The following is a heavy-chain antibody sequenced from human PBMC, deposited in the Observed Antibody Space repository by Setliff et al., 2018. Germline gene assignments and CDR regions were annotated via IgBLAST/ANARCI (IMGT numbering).Heavy chain of an antibody. J-gene: IGHJ3*02. V-gene: IGHV3-23*03. CDR1: GFTFSSYA. D-gene: IGHD3-10*01. Sequence: GGSLRLSCAASGFTFSSYAMSWVRQAPGKGLEWVSVIHSGGSSTYYADSVKGRFTISRDNSKNTLYLQMNSLSAEDTAVYYCAKDSSGRDAFDIWGQGTMVTVSS. CDR3: AKDSSGRDAFDI. CDR2: IHSGGSST.